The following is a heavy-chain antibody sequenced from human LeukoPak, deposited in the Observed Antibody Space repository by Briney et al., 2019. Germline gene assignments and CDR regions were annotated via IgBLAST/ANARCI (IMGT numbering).Heavy chain of an antibody. CDR3: ARASYDILTGYYMDY. Sequence: SETLSLTCTVSGGSFRSYYWNWIRQPPGKGLEWIVFIYYSGSTNYNPSLKSRVTISVDTSKNHFSLMLSSVTAADTAVYYCARASYDILTGYYMDYWGQGTLVTVSS. V-gene: IGHV4-59*01. J-gene: IGHJ4*02. CDR2: IYYSGST. CDR1: GGSFRSYY. D-gene: IGHD3-9*01.